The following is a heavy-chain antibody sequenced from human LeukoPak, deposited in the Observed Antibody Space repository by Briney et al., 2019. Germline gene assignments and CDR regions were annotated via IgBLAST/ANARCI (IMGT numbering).Heavy chain of an antibody. J-gene: IGHJ4*02. CDR3: ATVARITIFGVVTINYFDY. CDR2: FDPEDGET. V-gene: IGHV1-24*01. CDR1: GYTLTELS. Sequence: GASVKVSCKVSGYTLTELSMHWVRQAPGKGLEWMGGFDPEDGETIYAQKFQGRVTMTEDTSTDTAYMELSSLRSEDTAVYYCATVARITIFGVVTINYFDYWGQGTLVTVSS. D-gene: IGHD3-3*01.